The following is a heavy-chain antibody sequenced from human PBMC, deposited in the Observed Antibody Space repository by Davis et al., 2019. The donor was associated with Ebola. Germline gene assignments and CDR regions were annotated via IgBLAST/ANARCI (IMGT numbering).Heavy chain of an antibody. CDR2: ISGSGGST. CDR1: GFTFSSYA. Sequence: GESLKISCAASGFTFSSYAMSWVRQAPGKGLEWVSAISGSGGSTYYADSVKGRFTISRDNSKNTLYLQMNSLRAEDTAVYYCAKDLRTTSAFDIWGQGTMVTVSS. D-gene: IGHD1-1*01. CDR3: AKDLRTTSAFDI. V-gene: IGHV3-23*01. J-gene: IGHJ3*02.